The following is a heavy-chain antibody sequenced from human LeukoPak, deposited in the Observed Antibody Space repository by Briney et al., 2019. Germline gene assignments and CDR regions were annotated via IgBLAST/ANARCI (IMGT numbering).Heavy chain of an antibody. D-gene: IGHD2-15*01. CDR1: GFTFSSYA. Sequence: GGSLRLSCAASGFTFSSYAMHWVRHAPGKGLEDVSALSSNGGSPYYANSVKGRFTISRDNSKNTLYLQMSSLRAEDMAVYYCASEYCIGGNCKYYIYYWGQGTLVTVSS. CDR2: LSSNGGSP. J-gene: IGHJ4*02. CDR3: ASEYCIGGNCKYYIYY. V-gene: IGHV3-64*01.